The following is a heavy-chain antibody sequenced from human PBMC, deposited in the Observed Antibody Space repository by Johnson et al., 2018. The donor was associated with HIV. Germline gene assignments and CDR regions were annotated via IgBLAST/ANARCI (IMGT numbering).Heavy chain of an antibody. CDR2: ISYDGSKM. CDR1: GFTFSTYA. J-gene: IGHJ3*02. Sequence: QVQLVESGGGVVQPGRSLRLSCAASGFTFSTYAMHWVRQAPGKGLEWVAVISYDGSKMYYAHSVTGRFTISRDNSKNRLYLQMNSLRVEDTAVYYCARPDYDILTGAFDIWGQGTMVTVAS. CDR3: ARPDYDILTGAFDI. D-gene: IGHD3-9*01. V-gene: IGHV3-30*14.